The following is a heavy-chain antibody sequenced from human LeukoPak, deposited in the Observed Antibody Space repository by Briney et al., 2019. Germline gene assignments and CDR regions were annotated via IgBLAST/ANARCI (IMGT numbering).Heavy chain of an antibody. CDR3: AKSYFDYSTYYSYYFNL. CDR2: VYTSGST. D-gene: IGHD4-11*01. J-gene: IGHJ4*02. CDR1: GGSISGGY. Sequence: SETLSLTCTVSGGSISGGYWSWIRQPPGRGLEWIGYVYTSGSTNYNPSLKSRVTISVDTSKSQFALKLSPVTAADTAVYYCAKSYFDYSTYYSYYFNLWGQGALVTVSS. V-gene: IGHV4-4*09.